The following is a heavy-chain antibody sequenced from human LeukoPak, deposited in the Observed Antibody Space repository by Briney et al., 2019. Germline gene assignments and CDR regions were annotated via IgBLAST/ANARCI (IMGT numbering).Heavy chain of an antibody. CDR3: ANFQTVGVKPFEH. D-gene: IGHD1-26*01. CDR1: GFTFHNYA. CDR2: ISPDSAFI. V-gene: IGHV3-21*01. J-gene: IGHJ5*02. Sequence: GGSLRLSCAASGFTFHNYAMTWVRQAPGKGLEWVSSISPDSAFIPQADSVKGRFTISRDNAKNSLYLQMESLRVEDTAVYYCANFQTVGVKPFEHWGQGTLVTVSS.